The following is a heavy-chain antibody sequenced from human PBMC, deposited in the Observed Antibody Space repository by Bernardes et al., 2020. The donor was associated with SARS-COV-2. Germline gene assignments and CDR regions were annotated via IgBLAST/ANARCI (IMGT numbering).Heavy chain of an antibody. Sequence: SETLSLTCTVSGGSISSYYWSWIRQPPGKGLEWIGYIYYSGSTNYNPSLKSRVTISVDTSKNQFSLKLSSVTAADTAVYYCARLYESLEWLFDYWGQGTLVTVSS. CDR3: ARLYESLEWLFDY. CDR1: GGSISSYY. D-gene: IGHD3-3*01. CDR2: IYYSGST. J-gene: IGHJ4*02. V-gene: IGHV4-59*08.